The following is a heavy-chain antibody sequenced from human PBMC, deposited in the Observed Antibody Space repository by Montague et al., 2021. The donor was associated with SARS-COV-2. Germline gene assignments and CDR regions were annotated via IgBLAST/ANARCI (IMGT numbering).Heavy chain of an antibody. V-gene: IGHV2-70*01. CDR1: GFSLSTSGMC. D-gene: IGHD3-9*01. J-gene: IGHJ4*02. CDR2: IDWDDDK. Sequence: PALVKPTQTLTLTCTFSGFSLSTSGMCVSWIRQPPEKALEWLALIDWDDDKYYSTSLKTRLTISKDTSKNQVVLTMTNMDPVDTARYYCARIRDYDILTGSYSGFDYWGQGTLVTVSS. CDR3: ARIRDYDILTGSYSGFDY.